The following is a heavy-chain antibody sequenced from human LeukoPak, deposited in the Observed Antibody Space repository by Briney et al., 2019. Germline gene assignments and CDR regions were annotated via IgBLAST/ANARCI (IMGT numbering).Heavy chain of an antibody. Sequence: SETLSLTCSIPGGSIGSSYFSWIRQPAGKGLEWIGRIYTSGTAIYNPSLESRVSMSIDTATNQFSLRVNSVTAADTAVYFCARGYGSGSYSTWGHGALVSVSS. J-gene: IGHJ5*01. CDR3: ARGYGSGSYST. CDR2: IYTSGTA. V-gene: IGHV4-4*07. CDR1: GGSIGSSY. D-gene: IGHD3-10*01.